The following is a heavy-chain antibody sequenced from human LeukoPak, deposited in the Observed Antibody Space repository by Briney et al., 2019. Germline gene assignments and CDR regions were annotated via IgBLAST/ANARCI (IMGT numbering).Heavy chain of an antibody. CDR3: TRGGAARPDY. CDR1: GFVFSDYG. J-gene: IGHJ4*02. CDR2: ISSNSRTI. V-gene: IGHV3-48*01. D-gene: IGHD6-6*01. Sequence: PGGSLRLSCAASGFVFSDYGMHWVRQAPGKGLEWVSYISSNSRTIDYANSVKGRFTVSRDNAKNSLFLQMNSLRAEDTAVYYCTRGGAARPDYWGQGTLVTVSS.